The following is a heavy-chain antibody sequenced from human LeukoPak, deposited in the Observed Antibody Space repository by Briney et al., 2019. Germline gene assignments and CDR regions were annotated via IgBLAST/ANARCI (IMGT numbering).Heavy chain of an antibody. V-gene: IGHV3-74*01. J-gene: IGHJ4*02. CDR1: GFTFSSYYW. Sequence: GGSLRLSCAASGFTFSSYYWMHWVRQAPGKGLVWVSRIKSDEITTNYADSVKGRFAISRDNAKNTLYLQMNSLRAEDTAVYYCARGAWTAYYFDYWGQGTLVTVSS. CDR2: IKSDEITT. D-gene: IGHD3/OR15-3a*01. CDR3: ARGAWTAYYFDY.